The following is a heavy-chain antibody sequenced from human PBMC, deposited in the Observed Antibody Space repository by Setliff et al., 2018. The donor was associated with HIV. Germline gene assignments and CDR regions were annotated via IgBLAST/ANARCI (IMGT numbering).Heavy chain of an antibody. CDR1: GGSMSTHY. Sequence: SETLSLTCTVSGGSMSTHYWSWIRQTPGKGLEWIGHIYTTGSTHYNPSLRSRVTISIGTSKNQCSLKLTSVTAADTAVYYCVRDNSYYYGSGGHHFYGVDVWGQGATVTVSS. CDR2: IYTTGST. CDR3: VRDNSYYYGSGGHHFYGVDV. V-gene: IGHV4-4*08. D-gene: IGHD3-10*01. J-gene: IGHJ6*02.